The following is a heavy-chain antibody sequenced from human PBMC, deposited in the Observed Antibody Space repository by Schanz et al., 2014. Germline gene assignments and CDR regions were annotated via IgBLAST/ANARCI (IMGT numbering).Heavy chain of an antibody. J-gene: IGHJ4*02. V-gene: IGHV1-2*02. D-gene: IGHD5-12*01. CDR2: INPNSGET. CDR3: ARARYTGHDCSGY. Sequence: QVQLVQSGAEVKKLGASVKVSCKASGYTFTDYYMHWVRQAPGQGLEWMGWINPNSGETNYEQKFKGRVTLTSDTSISTAFMELSGLTSDDTATYFCARARYTGHDCSGYWGQGTLLIVSS. CDR1: GYTFTDYY.